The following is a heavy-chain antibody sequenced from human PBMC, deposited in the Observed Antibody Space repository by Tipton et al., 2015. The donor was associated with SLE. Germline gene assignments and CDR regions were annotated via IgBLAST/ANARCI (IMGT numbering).Heavy chain of an antibody. D-gene: IGHD1-26*01. CDR3: ARDLSGSYYVPYYYGMDV. V-gene: IGHV4-31*03. CDR1: GGSISSGAYY. Sequence: TLSLTCTVSGGSISSGAYYWNWIRQHPGKGLEWIGYISYSGSTYYNPSLKSRVTISVDTSKNQFSLKLSSVTAADTAVYYCARDLSGSYYVPYYYGMDVWGQGTTVTVSS. CDR2: ISYSGST. J-gene: IGHJ6*02.